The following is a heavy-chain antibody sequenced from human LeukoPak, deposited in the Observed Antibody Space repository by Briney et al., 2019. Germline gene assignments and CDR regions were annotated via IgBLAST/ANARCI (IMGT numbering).Heavy chain of an antibody. D-gene: IGHD3-3*01. V-gene: IGHV4-34*01. CDR3: ARLDARGSDFWNGYYPFDF. CDR1: GGSFSGYY. Sequence: PSETLSLTCAVYGGSFSGYYWSWIRQSPGKGLEWIGEINHSGSTKYNPSLKSRVTISVDASKNQFSLNVRSVTAADTAVYYCARLDARGSDFWNGYYPFDFWGQGILVTVSS. J-gene: IGHJ4*02. CDR2: INHSGST.